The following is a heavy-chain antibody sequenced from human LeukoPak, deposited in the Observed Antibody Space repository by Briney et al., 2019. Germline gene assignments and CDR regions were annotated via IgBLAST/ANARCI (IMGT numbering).Heavy chain of an antibody. Sequence: GASVKVSCKASGYTFTSYGISWVRQAPGQGLEWMGWINPNSGGTNYAQKFQGRVTMTRDTSISTAYMELSRLRSDDTAVYYCARDQEMADLFDYWGQGTLVTVSS. J-gene: IGHJ4*02. CDR2: INPNSGGT. CDR3: ARDQEMADLFDY. D-gene: IGHD5-24*01. V-gene: IGHV1-2*02. CDR1: GYTFTSYG.